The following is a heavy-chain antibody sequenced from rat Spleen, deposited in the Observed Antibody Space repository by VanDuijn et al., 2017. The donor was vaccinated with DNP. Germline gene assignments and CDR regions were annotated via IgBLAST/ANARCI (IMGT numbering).Heavy chain of an antibody. CDR3: AREDTMMVVGYLDY. V-gene: IGHV2-19*01. CDR2: IRANGIT. D-gene: IGHD1-12*02. Sequence: QVQLKESGPGLVQPSETLSLTCTVSGFSLSDYSIHWVRRPPGKGLEWLGRIRANGITDSNSGLRSRLLISRDISKGQVFLKLNSPQTEDSAIYFCAREDTMMVVGYLDYWGRGVMVTVSS. CDR1: GFSLSDYS. J-gene: IGHJ2*01.